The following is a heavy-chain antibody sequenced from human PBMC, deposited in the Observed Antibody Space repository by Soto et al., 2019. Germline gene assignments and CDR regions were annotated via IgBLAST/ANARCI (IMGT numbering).Heavy chain of an antibody. D-gene: IGHD4-17*01. Sequence: PSETLSLTCTVSGGSISTSTYYWGWIRQPPGKGLEWIGNIHYSESTNYNPSLKSRVTISVDTSKNQFSLNLNSVTPADTAVYYCARAERGKIDYALWGQGALVTVSS. CDR1: GGSISTSTYY. CDR2: IHYSEST. J-gene: IGHJ4*02. V-gene: IGHV4-61*05. CDR3: ARAERGKIDYAL.